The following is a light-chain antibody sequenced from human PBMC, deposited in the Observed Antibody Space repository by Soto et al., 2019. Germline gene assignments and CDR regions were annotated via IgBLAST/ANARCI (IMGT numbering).Light chain of an antibody. Sequence: QSALTQPASVSGSPGQSITISCTGTTNDVGRYDHVSWNQQHPGKAPKLMIYDVSNRPSGFSNRFSGSKSGNTASLTISGLQAEDEADYYCSSYTSSSTLCVFGTGTKVTVL. CDR2: DVS. CDR3: SSYTSSSTLCV. CDR1: TNDVGRYDH. V-gene: IGLV2-14*01. J-gene: IGLJ1*01.